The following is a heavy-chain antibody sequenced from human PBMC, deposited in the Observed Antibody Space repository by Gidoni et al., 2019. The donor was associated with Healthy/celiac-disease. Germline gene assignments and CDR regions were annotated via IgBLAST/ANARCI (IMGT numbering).Heavy chain of an antibody. CDR3: ARDEGVGAFDI. Sequence: QVQLVESGGGVVQPGRSLRLSCAASGFTFSSYGMHWVRQAPGKGLEWVALIWYDGSNKYYADSVKGRFTFSRDNSKNTLYLQMNSLRAEDTAVYYCARDEGVGAFDIWGQGTMVTVSS. D-gene: IGHD3-3*01. CDR2: IWYDGSNK. V-gene: IGHV3-33*01. CDR1: GFTFSSYG. J-gene: IGHJ3*02.